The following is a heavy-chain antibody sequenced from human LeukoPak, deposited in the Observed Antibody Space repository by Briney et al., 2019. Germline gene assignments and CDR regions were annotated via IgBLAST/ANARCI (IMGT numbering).Heavy chain of an antibody. D-gene: IGHD6-19*01. J-gene: IGHJ4*02. CDR1: GFTVSTNY. CDR2: IYSGGST. Sequence: PGGSLRLSCAASGFTVSTNYMSWVRQAPGKGLECVSVIYSGGSTYYADSVKGRFTISTDNPKNTLYLQMNSLRAEDTAVYYCARGWYSSGWYYFDYWGQGTLVTVSS. CDR3: ARGWYSSGWYYFDY. V-gene: IGHV3-53*01.